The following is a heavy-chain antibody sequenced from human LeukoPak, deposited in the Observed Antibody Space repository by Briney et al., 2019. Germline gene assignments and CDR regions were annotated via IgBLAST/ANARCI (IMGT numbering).Heavy chain of an antibody. J-gene: IGHJ5*02. D-gene: IGHD1-26*01. CDR1: GYTFTGYY. CDR3: ARDLGGSYYVFFGH. CDR2: IIPNSGGT. V-gene: IGHV1-2*02. Sequence: GASAKVSCKASGYTFTGYYMHWVRQAPGQGLEWMGWIIPNSGGTNYAQKFQGRVTMTRDTSISTAYMELSRLRSDDMAVYYCARDLGGSYYVFFGHWGQGTLVTVSS.